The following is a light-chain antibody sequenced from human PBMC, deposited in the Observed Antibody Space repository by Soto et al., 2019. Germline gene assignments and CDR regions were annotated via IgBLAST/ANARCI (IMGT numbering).Light chain of an antibody. CDR1: QSISSY. Sequence: DIQMTQSPSSLSASVGDRVTITCRASQSISSYLSWYQQKPGEAPKLLINVASTLQSGVPSRFSGSGSGTDFTLAISSLQPEDFATYYCQQSSSTPQTFGGGIRVEIK. CDR2: VAS. J-gene: IGKJ4*01. V-gene: IGKV1-39*01. CDR3: QQSSSTPQT.